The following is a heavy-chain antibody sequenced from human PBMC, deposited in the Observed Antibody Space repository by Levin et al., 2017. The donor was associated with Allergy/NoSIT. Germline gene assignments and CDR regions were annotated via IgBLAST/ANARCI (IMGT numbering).Heavy chain of an antibody. V-gene: IGHV3-23*05. CDR1: GFNFRVYA. CDR2: IDNRGTTR. D-gene: IGHD3-10*01. CDR3: AKDVVLSSTDPFDV. J-gene: IGHJ3*01. Sequence: GGSLRLSCAATGFNFRVYAMTWVREVPGGGVEWVSAIDNRGTTRYYSDSVRGRFSISRDNSKNTLYLEMNSLTVEDTAIYYCAKDVVLSSTDPFDVWGQGTMVTVSS.